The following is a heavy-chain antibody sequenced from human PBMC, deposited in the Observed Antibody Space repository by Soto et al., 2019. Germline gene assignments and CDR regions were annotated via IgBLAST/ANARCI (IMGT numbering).Heavy chain of an antibody. J-gene: IGHJ5*02. V-gene: IGHV4-34*01. D-gene: IGHD5-18*01. CDR1: GGSFSGYY. CDR3: ARARGYSRGSRVATAGWFDP. CDR2: INHSGST. Sequence: QVQLQQWGAGLLKPSETLSLTCAVYGGSFSGYYWSWIRQPQGKGLEWIGEINHSGSTNYNPSLKSRVTISVYTSNNQFSLKLSSVTAADTAVYYCARARGYSRGSRVATAGWFDPWGQGTLVTVSS.